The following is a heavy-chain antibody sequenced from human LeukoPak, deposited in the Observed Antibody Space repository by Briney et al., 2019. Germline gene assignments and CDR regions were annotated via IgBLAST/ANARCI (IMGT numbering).Heavy chain of an antibody. V-gene: IGHV4-31*11. CDR2: IYYSGST. CDR3: ARDGREMATTY. Sequence: PSETLSLTCAVYGGSFSGYYWSWIRQHPGKGLEWIGYIYYSGSTYYNPSLKSRVTISVDTSKNQFSLKLSSVTAADTAVYYCARDGREMATTYWGQGTLVTVSS. D-gene: IGHD5-24*01. CDR1: GGSFSGYY. J-gene: IGHJ4*02.